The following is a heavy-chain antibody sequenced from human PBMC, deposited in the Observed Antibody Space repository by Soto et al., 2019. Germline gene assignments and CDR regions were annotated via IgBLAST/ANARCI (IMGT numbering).Heavy chain of an antibody. Sequence: QSGGSLRLSCEASGFSFSDYEMNWVRQAPGEGLEWVEYIGRDGETTFYADSVEGRFVVSRDNAKNSLFLQMDRLTGDDTAVYFCARDTPPAELDYWGQGSRVTVSS. V-gene: IGHV3-48*03. D-gene: IGHD1-26*01. J-gene: IGHJ4*02. CDR3: ARDTPPAELDY. CDR1: GFSFSDYE. CDR2: IGRDGETT.